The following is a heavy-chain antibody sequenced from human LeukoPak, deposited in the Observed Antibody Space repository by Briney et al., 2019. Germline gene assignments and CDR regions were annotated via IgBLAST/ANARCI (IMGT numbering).Heavy chain of an antibody. CDR1: GFTFSSYA. CDR3: AKVYYDSSGYPMDQTDYFDY. D-gene: IGHD3-22*01. V-gene: IGHV3-23*01. CDR2: ISGSGGST. Sequence: GGSLRLSCAASGFTFSSYAMSWVRQAPGKGLEWVSAISGSGGSTYYADAVKGRFTISRVNSKNTVYLQMNSVRAEDTDVYYFAKVYYDSSGYPMDQTDYFDYCGQGTLVTVSS. J-gene: IGHJ4*02.